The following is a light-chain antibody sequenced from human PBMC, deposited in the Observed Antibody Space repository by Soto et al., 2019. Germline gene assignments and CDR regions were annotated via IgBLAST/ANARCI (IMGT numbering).Light chain of an antibody. CDR2: LDSDGSH. V-gene: IGLV4-69*01. J-gene: IGLJ2*01. Sequence: QSVLTQSPSASASLGASVKLTCTLSSGHSSYAIAWHQQQPEKGPRYLMKLDSDGSHTKGDAIPDRFSGSSSGAERYLTISSLQSGDEADYYCQTWGTGIHVVFGGGTKLTVL. CDR1: SGHSSYA. CDR3: QTWGTGIHVV.